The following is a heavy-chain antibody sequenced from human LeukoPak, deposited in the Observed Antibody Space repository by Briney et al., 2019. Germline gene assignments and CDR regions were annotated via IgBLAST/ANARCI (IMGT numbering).Heavy chain of an antibody. V-gene: IGHV4-4*02. D-gene: IGHD3-9*01. Sequence: SETLSLTCAVSGGSISSSTWWTWVRLPPGKGLEWIGEVFHSGSTNLNPSLKSRLTLSVDESKHEFSLKMTSVTAADTAVYYCASGGLVSRYLDHWGQGTLVTVSS. CDR1: GGSISSSTW. CDR3: ASGGLVSRYLDH. CDR2: VFHSGST. J-gene: IGHJ4*02.